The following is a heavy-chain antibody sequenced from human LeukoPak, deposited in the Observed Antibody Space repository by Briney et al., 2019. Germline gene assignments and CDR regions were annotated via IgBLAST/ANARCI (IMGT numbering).Heavy chain of an antibody. CDR1: GFTFSSYA. J-gene: IGHJ4*02. CDR2: NSGNGRTT. D-gene: IGHD1-26*01. CDR3: AKVGKCPGPFDY. Sequence: GGSLRLSCAASGFTFSSYAVSWVRQAPGKGLEWVSANSGNGRTTYYADSVKGRFTISRDNSKNTLYLQMNSLRAEDTAIYYCAKVGKCPGPFDYWGQGTLVTVSS. V-gene: IGHV3-23*01.